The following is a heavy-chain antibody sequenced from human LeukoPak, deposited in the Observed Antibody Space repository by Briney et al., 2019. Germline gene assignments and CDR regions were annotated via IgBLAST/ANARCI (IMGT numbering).Heavy chain of an antibody. CDR3: ASWDPRLWAFDI. D-gene: IGHD1-26*01. J-gene: IGHJ3*02. CDR2: IYYSGST. V-gene: IGHV4-59*01. CDR1: GGSISSYY. Sequence: SETLSLTCTVSGGSISSYYWSWIRQPPGKGLEWIGYIYYSGSTNYNPSLKSRVTISVDTSKNQFSLKLSSVTAADTAVYYCASWDPRLWAFDIWGQGTMVTVSS.